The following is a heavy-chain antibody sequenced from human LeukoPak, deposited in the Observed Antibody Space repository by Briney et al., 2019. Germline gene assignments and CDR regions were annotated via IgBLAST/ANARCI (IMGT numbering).Heavy chain of an antibody. D-gene: IGHD5-12*01. J-gene: IGHJ4*02. CDR2: IYPSDSDT. CDR1: AYTSTSNY. Sequence: GESLKISCRASAYTSTSNYNGRLVQKPGKGLEWMGIIYPSDSDTRYSPSFQGQVTISADKSISTAYLQWSSLKASDTAMYYCARARASDYWGQGTLVTVSS. CDR3: ARARASDY. V-gene: IGHV5-51*01.